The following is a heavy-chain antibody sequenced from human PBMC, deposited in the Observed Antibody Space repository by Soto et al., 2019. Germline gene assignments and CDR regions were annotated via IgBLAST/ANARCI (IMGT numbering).Heavy chain of an antibody. CDR2: INPSGGST. Sequence: GASVKVSCKASGYTFTSYYMHWVRQAPGQGLEWMGIINPSGGSTSYAQKFQGRVTITTDTSASTAYMELSSLRSEDTAVYYCARDRYGDCDYWGRGTLVTVSS. J-gene: IGHJ4*02. CDR3: ARDRYGDCDY. D-gene: IGHD4-17*01. V-gene: IGHV1-46*01. CDR1: GYTFTSYY.